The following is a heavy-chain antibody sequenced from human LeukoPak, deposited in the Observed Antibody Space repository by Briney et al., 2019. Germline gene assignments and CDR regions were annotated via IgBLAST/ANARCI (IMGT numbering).Heavy chain of an antibody. V-gene: IGHV1-24*01. CDR3: ATDSDYGSGSLNWFDP. J-gene: IGHJ5*02. Sequence: ASVNVSCKVSGYTLTELSMHWVRQAPGKGLEWMGGFDPEDGETIYAQKFQGRVTMTEDTSTDTAYMELSSLRSEDTAVYYCATDSDYGSGSLNWFDPWGQGTLVTVSS. CDR2: FDPEDGET. CDR1: GYTLTELS. D-gene: IGHD3-10*01.